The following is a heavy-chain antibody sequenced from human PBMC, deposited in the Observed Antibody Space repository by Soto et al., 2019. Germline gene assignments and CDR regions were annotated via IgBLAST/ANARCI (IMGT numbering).Heavy chain of an antibody. V-gene: IGHV3-23*01. CDR1: GFSVSRYA. D-gene: IGHD2-21*02. Sequence: GGSLRLSCAASGFSVSRYAMMWVRQPPGKGQEWVAGMTGSGGDIRYADPVKGRFTISKDNSKNTLYLQMNSLRAEDTAIYYCAKDAVYGDGLWLAGNWGQGTLVTVSS. CDR2: MTGSGGDI. CDR3: AKDAVYGDGLWLAGN. J-gene: IGHJ4*02.